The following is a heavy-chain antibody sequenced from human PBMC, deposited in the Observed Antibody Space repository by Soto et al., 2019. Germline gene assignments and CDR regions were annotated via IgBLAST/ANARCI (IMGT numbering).Heavy chain of an antibody. CDR2: ISAYNGNT. CDR1: GYTFTSYT. D-gene: IGHD3-16*01. J-gene: IGHJ6*02. CDR3: ARLAGGTSCWYYYYGMDV. Sequence: QVQLVQSGAEVKKPGASVKVSCKASGYTFTSYTISWVRQAPGQGLEWMGSISAYNGNTDYAQKFQGRVTMTTDTSTSTAYMELRSLRSDDTAVYYCARLAGGTSCWYYYYGMDVWGQGATVTVSS. V-gene: IGHV1-18*04.